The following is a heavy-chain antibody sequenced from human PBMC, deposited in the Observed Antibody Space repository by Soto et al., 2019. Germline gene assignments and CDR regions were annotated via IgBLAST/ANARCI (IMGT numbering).Heavy chain of an antibody. CDR1: GFTFSSYG. CDR3: ARTESIAAAPSNYGMDV. V-gene: IGHV3-33*01. Sequence: GGSLRLSCAASGFTFSSYGMHWVRQAPGKGLEWVAVIWYDGSNKYYADSVKGRFTISRDNSKNTLYLQMNSLRAEDTAVYYCARTESIAAAPSNYGMDVWGQGTTVTVSS. CDR2: IWYDGSNK. J-gene: IGHJ6*02. D-gene: IGHD6-6*01.